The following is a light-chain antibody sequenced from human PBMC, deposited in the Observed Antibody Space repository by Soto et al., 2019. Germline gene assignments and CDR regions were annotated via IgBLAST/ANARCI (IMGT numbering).Light chain of an antibody. Sequence: ALTQPPSASGSPGQSVTISCTGTSSDVGGYNYVSWYQQHPGRAPKLMIYEVSKRPSGVPDRFSGSKSGNTASLTVSGLQPEDEADYYCSSYAGSSNLGVFGGGTKVTVL. CDR2: EVS. CDR1: SSDVGGYNY. CDR3: SSYAGSSNLGV. V-gene: IGLV2-8*01. J-gene: IGLJ2*01.